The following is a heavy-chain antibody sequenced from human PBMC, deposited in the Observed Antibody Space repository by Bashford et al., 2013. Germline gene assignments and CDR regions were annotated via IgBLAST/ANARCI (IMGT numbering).Heavy chain of an antibody. CDR3: ARDNFEMATRYDY. D-gene: IGHD5-24*01. V-gene: IGHV4-31*03. CDR2: IYYSGST. CDR1: GGSISSGGYY. Sequence: SSETLSLTCTVSGGSISSGGYYWSWIRQHPGKGLEWIGYIYYSGSTYYNPSLKSRVTISVDTSKNQFSLKLSSVTAADTAVYYCARDNFEMATRYDYWGQGTLVTVSS. J-gene: IGHJ4*02.